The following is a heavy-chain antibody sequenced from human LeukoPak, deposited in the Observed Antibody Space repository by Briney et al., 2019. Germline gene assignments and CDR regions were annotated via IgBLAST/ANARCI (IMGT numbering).Heavy chain of an antibody. J-gene: IGHJ6*03. V-gene: IGHV4-61*02. Sequence: SQTLSLTCTVSGGSISSGLYYWSWIRQPAGKGLEWIGRIYTSGSTNYNPSLKSRVTISLDTSKNQFSLKLSSVTAADTAVYYCARARGARPFFYYYMDVWGKGTTVTVSS. CDR2: IYTSGST. CDR3: ARARGARPFFYYYMDV. CDR1: GGSISSGLYY. D-gene: IGHD6-6*01.